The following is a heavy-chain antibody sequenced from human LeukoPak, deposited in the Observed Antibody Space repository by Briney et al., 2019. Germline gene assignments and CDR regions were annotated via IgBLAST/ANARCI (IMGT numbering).Heavy chain of an antibody. CDR1: GFTFSAYS. J-gene: IGHJ4*02. D-gene: IGHD3-16*01. Sequence: GGSLRLSCAASGFTFSAYSINWVGQAPGKGLEWLSYIGISSSTTSYADSVKGRSTISRDNAKNSLYLQMNSLSDEDTAVYFCARDHAFAFDYWGQGILVTVSS. CDR2: IGISSSTT. V-gene: IGHV3-48*02. CDR3: ARDHAFAFDY.